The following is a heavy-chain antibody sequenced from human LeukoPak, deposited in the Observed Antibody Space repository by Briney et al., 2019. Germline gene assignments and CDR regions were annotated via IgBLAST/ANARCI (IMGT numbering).Heavy chain of an antibody. V-gene: IGHV1-46*01. CDR3: AGTQGQQLVSTHFQH. CDR2: INPSGGST. J-gene: IGHJ1*01. D-gene: IGHD6-13*01. CDR1: GYTFTTYY. Sequence: ASVKVSCKASGYTFTTYYIHWVRQAPGQGLEWMGIINPSGGSTNDAQKFQGRVTMTGDTSTSTVYMELSSLRSEDTAVYYCAGTQGQQLVSTHFQHWGQGTLVTVSS.